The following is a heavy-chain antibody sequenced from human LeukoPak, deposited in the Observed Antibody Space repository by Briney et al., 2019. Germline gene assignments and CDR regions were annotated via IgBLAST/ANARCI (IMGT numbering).Heavy chain of an antibody. Sequence: SETLSLTCTVSGGSISSNNYSWGWIRQPPGKGLEWIGSIYYGGSAYYNPSLKSRVTISVDTSKNQFSLKLSSVTAADTAVYYCARVRAVTYYYYYYMDVWGKGTTVTVSS. J-gene: IGHJ6*03. CDR1: GGSISSNNYS. D-gene: IGHD4-17*01. V-gene: IGHV4-39*07. CDR2: IYYGGSA. CDR3: ARVRAVTYYYYYYMDV.